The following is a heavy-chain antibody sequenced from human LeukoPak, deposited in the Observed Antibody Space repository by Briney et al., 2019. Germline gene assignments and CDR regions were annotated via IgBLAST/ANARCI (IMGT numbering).Heavy chain of an antibody. D-gene: IGHD3-22*01. Sequence: PSQTLSLTCAVSGGSISSGGYSWSWIRQPPGKGLEWIGYIYHRGSTYYNPSLKSRVTISVDRSKDQFSPKLSSVTAADTAVYYCARVGHYYDSSGYYIGSNFDYWGQGTLVTVSS. V-gene: IGHV4-30-2*01. J-gene: IGHJ4*02. CDR1: GGSISSGGYS. CDR3: ARVGHYYDSSGYYIGSNFDY. CDR2: IYHRGST.